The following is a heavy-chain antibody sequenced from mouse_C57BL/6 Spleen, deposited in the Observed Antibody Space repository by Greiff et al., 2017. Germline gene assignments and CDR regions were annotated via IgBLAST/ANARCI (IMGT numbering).Heavy chain of an antibody. J-gene: IGHJ2*01. Sequence: EVQLVESGGGLVKPGGSLKLSCAASGFTFSDYGMHWVRQAPEKGLEWVAYISSGSSTIYYADTVKGRFTISRDNAKNTLFLQMTSLRSADTAMYYCAGLRRDYFDYWGQGTTLTVSS. CDR2: ISSGSSTI. CDR3: AGLRRDYFDY. V-gene: IGHV5-17*01. D-gene: IGHD2-12*01. CDR1: GFTFSDYG.